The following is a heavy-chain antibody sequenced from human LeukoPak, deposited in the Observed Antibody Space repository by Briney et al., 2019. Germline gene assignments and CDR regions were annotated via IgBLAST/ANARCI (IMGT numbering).Heavy chain of an antibody. CDR1: GFTFSSYG. D-gene: IGHD2-2*02. V-gene: IGHV3-30*02. CDR3: AKVTLYCSSTSCYTDY. CDR2: IRYDGSNK. Sequence: PGGSLRLSCAASGFTFSSYGMHWVRQAPGKGLEWVAFIRYDGSNKYYADSVKGRFTISRDNSKNTLYLQMNSLRAEDTAVYYCAKVTLYCSSTSCYTDYWGQGTLVTVSS. J-gene: IGHJ4*02.